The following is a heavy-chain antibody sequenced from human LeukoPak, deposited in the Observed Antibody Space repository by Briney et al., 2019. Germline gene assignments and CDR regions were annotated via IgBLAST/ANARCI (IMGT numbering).Heavy chain of an antibody. CDR1: GFTFDDYT. D-gene: IGHD5-18*01. V-gene: IGHV3-43*01. J-gene: IGHJ4*02. CDR3: AKVSAGYSYDLDFDY. CDR2: ISWDGGST. Sequence: GGSLRLSCAASGFTFDDYTMHWVRQAPGKGLEWVSLISWDGGSTYYADSVKGRFTISRDNSKNSLYLQMNSLRTEDTALYYCAKVSAGYSYDLDFDYWGQGTLVTVSS.